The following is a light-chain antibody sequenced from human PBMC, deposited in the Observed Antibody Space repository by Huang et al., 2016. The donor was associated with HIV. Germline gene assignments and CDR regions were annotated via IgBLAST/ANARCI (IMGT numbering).Light chain of an antibody. J-gene: IGKJ1*01. CDR3: QQYNKWPQT. CDR1: QSVGGK. V-gene: IGKV3D-15*01. CDR2: DTS. Sequence: EILMTQSPGTLSVSPGARATLSCRASQSVGGKLAWYQQRAGQAPRLLISDTSTRATGIPDRFSGSGSGTDFTLTITSLQSEDFAVYYCQQYNKWPQTFGQGTKVEIK.